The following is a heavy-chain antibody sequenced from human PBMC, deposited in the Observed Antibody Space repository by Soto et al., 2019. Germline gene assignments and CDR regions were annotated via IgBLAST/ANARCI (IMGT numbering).Heavy chain of an antibody. Sequence: SETMSLTCAVYGGSFCGSYWTWIRQPPGTGLEWIGEINHSGSTNYNPSLKSRVTISVDTSKNQFSLKLTSVTAADTAVYYCARDKITGLFDYWGHGTLVTVSS. D-gene: IGHD2-8*02. CDR1: GGSFCGSY. CDR3: ARDKITGLFDY. J-gene: IGHJ4*01. V-gene: IGHV4-34*01. CDR2: INHSGST.